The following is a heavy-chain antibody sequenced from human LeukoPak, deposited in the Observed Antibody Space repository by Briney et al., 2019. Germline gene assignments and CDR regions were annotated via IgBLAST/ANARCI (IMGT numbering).Heavy chain of an antibody. J-gene: IGHJ4*02. CDR1: GITFSSYA. Sequence: PGGSLRLSCAASGITFSSYAMHWVRQAPGKGLEWVSRINNDGSSTTYADSVKGRFTISRDNAKNTLYLQMNSLRAEDTAVYYCARDLELVYYDSTGYEYWGQGNLVAVSS. CDR3: ARDLELVYYDSTGYEY. CDR2: INNDGSST. V-gene: IGHV3-74*01. D-gene: IGHD3-22*01.